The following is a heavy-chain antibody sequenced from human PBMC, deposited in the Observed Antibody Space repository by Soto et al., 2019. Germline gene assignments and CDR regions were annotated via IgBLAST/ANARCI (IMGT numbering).Heavy chain of an antibody. Sequence: QVQLVQSGAEVKKPGSSVTVSCKASGGTFSSYTISWVRQAPGQGLEWMGGIIPILGTANYAQKFQGRVTITADESTSTACMELSSLRSEDTAVYYCARGNHRWLQLWYFDLWGRGTLVTVSS. V-gene: IGHV1-69*16. CDR3: ARGNHRWLQLWYFDL. CDR2: IIPILGTA. J-gene: IGHJ2*01. D-gene: IGHD5-12*01. CDR1: GGTFSSYT.